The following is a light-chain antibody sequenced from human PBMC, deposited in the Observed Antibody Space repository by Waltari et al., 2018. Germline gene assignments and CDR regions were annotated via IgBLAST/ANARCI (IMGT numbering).Light chain of an antibody. V-gene: IGKV1-5*03. Sequence: DFQMTQSPSTLSASVVDRVTITCRASQSISTWLAWYQQKPGKAPKILIYKGSTLESGVPSRFSGSGFGTEFTLTISSLQPDDFATYYCQQYNHYWTFGQGTKVELK. CDR2: KGS. J-gene: IGKJ1*01. CDR1: QSISTW. CDR3: QQYNHYWT.